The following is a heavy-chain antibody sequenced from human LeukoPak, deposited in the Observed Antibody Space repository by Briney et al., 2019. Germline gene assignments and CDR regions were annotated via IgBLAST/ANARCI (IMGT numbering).Heavy chain of an antibody. CDR1: GYTFTGYY. D-gene: IGHD3-9*01. J-gene: IGHJ4*02. Sequence: ASVKVSCKASGYTFTGYYMHWVRQAPGQGLEWMGRINPNSGGTNYAQKFQGRVTMTRDTSISTAYMELSRLRSDDTAVYYCARVLRHFDWLFRQSYFDYWGQGTLVTVSS. V-gene: IGHV1-2*06. CDR2: INPNSGGT. CDR3: ARVLRHFDWLFRQSYFDY.